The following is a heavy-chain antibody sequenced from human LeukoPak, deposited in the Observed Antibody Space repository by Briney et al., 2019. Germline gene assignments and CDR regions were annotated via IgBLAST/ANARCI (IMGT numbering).Heavy chain of an antibody. V-gene: IGHV3-23*01. CDR1: RFTFNSYA. D-gene: IGHD6-13*01. Sequence: GGSLRLSCGASRFTFNSYAMSWVRQAPGKGLEWVSVIGGSNGITFYVGSVKGRFTISRDNSKDTLYLQMNSLRAEDTAVYYCAKVPRIAAAGYFDYWGQGTLVTVSS. CDR3: AKVPRIAAAGYFDY. CDR2: IGGSNGIT. J-gene: IGHJ4*02.